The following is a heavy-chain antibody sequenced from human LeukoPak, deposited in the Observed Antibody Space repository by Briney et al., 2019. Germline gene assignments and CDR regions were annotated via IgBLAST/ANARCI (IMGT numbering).Heavy chain of an antibody. CDR2: IYPGDSDT. CDR3: ARSAVAGTLDVWFDP. D-gene: IGHD6-19*01. J-gene: IGHJ5*02. V-gene: IGHV5-51*01. CDR1: GYSFTSYW. Sequence: GESLKISCKGSGYSFTSYWIGWVRQMPGKGLEWMGIIYPGDSDTRYSPSFQGQVTISADKSISTAYLQWSSLKASDTAMYYCARSAVAGTLDVWFDPWGQGTLVTVSS.